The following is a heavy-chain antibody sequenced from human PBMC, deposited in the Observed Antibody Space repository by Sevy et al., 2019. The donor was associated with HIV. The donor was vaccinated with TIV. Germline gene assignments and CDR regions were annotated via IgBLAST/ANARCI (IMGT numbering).Heavy chain of an antibody. V-gene: IGHV3-73*01. Sequence: GGSLRLSCAGSGFTFGDAAIHWVRQASGKGLEWLGRIRGKANNYATAYAASVKDRFSISRNDLKDTAYLQMNSLRTEDAAMYYCSIYYDIRAFDSWGQGTQVTVSS. CDR1: GFTFGDAA. CDR3: SIYYDIRAFDS. CDR2: IRGKANNYAT. J-gene: IGHJ4*02. D-gene: IGHD3-22*01.